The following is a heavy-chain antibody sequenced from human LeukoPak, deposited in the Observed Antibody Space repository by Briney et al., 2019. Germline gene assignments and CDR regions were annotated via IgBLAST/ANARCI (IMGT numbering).Heavy chain of an antibody. CDR3: ARDAVAGTGFDY. Sequence: GGSLRLSCAASGFTFSSYGMHWVRQAPGKGLEWVAVIWYDGSNKYYADSVKGRFTISRDNSKNTLYLQMNSLRAEDTAVYYCARDAVAGTGFDYWGQGTLVTVSS. D-gene: IGHD6-13*01. J-gene: IGHJ4*02. CDR1: GFTFSSYG. CDR2: IWYDGSNK. V-gene: IGHV3-33*01.